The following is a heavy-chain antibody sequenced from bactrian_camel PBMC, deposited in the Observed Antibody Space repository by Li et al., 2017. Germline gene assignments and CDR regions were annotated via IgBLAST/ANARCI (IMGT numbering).Heavy chain of an antibody. CDR1: GDTIGRYC. CDR3: AADVCPPVWWLLVGPEEYTN. CDR2: IDSDGRT. J-gene: IGHJ4*01. V-gene: IGHV3S9*01. D-gene: IGHD2*01. Sequence: QLVESGGGSVQAGGSLRLSCVASGDTIGRYCMGWFRQIPDREREGVAGIDSDGRTSVANSVKGRFAISTDSAKQTVFLQMRSLKPEDTGMYYCAADVCPPVWWLLVGPEEYTNWGQGTQDTVS.